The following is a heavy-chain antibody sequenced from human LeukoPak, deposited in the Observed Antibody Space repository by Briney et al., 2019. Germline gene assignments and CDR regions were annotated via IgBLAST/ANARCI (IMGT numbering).Heavy chain of an antibody. CDR3: ARVVLYYDFWSAYFHD. V-gene: IGHV3-33*01. CDR2: VWYDGSNK. Sequence: GRSLRLSCAASGFTFSSYGMHWVRQAPGKGLEWVAVVWYDGSNKYYADSVKGRFTISRENSKNTLYLQMNSLRAEDTAVYYCARVVLYYDFWSAYFHDWGQGTLVTVSS. CDR1: GFTFSSYG. J-gene: IGHJ4*02. D-gene: IGHD3-3*01.